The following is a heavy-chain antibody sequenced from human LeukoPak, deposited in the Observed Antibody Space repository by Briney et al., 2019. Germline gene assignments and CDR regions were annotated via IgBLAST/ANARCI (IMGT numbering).Heavy chain of an antibody. Sequence: PGGSLRLSWAASGFIFCKYWMYWVRQAPGRGLVRVSHINSDGSSTTYADSVKGRFTVSRDNAKNMLYLEMNSLNAEDTAVYYCARVGSNCGGDCYPYAFDVWGQGTVVTVSS. CDR1: GFIFCKYW. V-gene: IGHV3-74*01. CDR2: INSDGSST. D-gene: IGHD2-21*02. CDR3: ARVGSNCGGDCYPYAFDV. J-gene: IGHJ3*01.